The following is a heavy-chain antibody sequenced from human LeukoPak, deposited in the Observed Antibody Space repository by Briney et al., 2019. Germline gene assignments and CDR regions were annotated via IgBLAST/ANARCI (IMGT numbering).Heavy chain of an antibody. V-gene: IGHV4-39*01. CDR2: ISYSGST. D-gene: IGHD2-8*02. J-gene: IGHJ4*02. CDR3: ARFPTDLLAFDS. Sequence: SETLSLTCTVSGGSISSNSYYWGWIRQPLGKGLEWIASISYSGSTYYNPSLKSRVTISVDTSKNQFSLRLSSVTAADTAVYYCARFPTDLLAFDSWGQGALVTVSS. CDR1: GGSISSNSYY.